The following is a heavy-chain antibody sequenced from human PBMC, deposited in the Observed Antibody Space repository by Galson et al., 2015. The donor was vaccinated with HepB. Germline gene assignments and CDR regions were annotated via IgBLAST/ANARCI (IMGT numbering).Heavy chain of an antibody. CDR1: GFTFSSYS. Sequence: LRLSCAASGFTFSSYSMNWVRRAPGKGLEWVSYISSSSNTIYYADSVKGRFTISRDNAKNSLYLQMNSLRAEDTAVYYCATNTVQDAFDIWGQGTMVTVSS. CDR3: ATNTVQDAFDI. J-gene: IGHJ3*02. D-gene: IGHD4-17*01. V-gene: IGHV3-48*01. CDR2: ISSSSNTI.